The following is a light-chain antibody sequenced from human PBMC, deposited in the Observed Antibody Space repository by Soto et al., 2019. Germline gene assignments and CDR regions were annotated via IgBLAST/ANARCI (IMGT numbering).Light chain of an antibody. CDR2: GAS. CDR3: QQYNNWPPIT. V-gene: IGKV3D-15*01. CDR1: QSVSNS. J-gene: IGKJ5*01. Sequence: EIVMTQSPATLSVSPGERATLSCRASQSVSNSLAWYQQKPGQAPSLLIYGASTKGTAIPARFSGSGSGTEFTLTISSLQSEDFAVYYCQQYNNWPPITFGQGTRLEIK.